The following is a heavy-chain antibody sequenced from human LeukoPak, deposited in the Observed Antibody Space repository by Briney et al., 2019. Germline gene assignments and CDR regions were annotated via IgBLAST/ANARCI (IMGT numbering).Heavy chain of an antibody. D-gene: IGHD2-21*02. CDR2: ISWDGGST. Sequence: QAGGSLRLSCAASGFTFDDYTMHWVRHPPGKGLEWVSLISWDGGSTYYADSVKGRFTISRDNSKNSLYLQMNSLRTEDTALYYCAKAIVVVTARMSGFDYWGQGTLVTVSS. CDR1: GFTFDDYT. J-gene: IGHJ4*02. CDR3: AKAIVVVTARMSGFDY. V-gene: IGHV3-43*01.